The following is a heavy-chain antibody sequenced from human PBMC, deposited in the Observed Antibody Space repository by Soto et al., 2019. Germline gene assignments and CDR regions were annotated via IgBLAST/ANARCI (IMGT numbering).Heavy chain of an antibody. CDR1: GFTFSSYG. D-gene: IGHD4-17*01. CDR3: ARETTVTTPPLGRFDY. V-gene: IGHV3-33*01. J-gene: IGHJ4*02. CDR2: IWYDGSNK. Sequence: QVQLVESGGGVVQPGRSLRLSCAASGFTFSSYGMHWVRQAPGKGLEWVAVIWYDGSNKYYADSVKGRFTISRDNSKSTFYLQRIILRAEDTAVYYCARETTVTTPPLGRFDYWGQGTLVTVSS.